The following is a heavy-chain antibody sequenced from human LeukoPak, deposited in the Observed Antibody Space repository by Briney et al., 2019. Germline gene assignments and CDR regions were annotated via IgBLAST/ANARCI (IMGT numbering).Heavy chain of an antibody. Sequence: GGSLRLSCAASGFTFSDYYMTWVRQAPGKGLEWVANIKRDGSDKYYVDSVKGRFTISRDNAKKSVFLQMNSLRVEDTAVYYCARDHVSGYYEYWGQGTLVTVSS. CDR2: IKRDGSDK. D-gene: IGHD3-3*01. CDR3: ARDHVSGYYEY. V-gene: IGHV3-7*01. J-gene: IGHJ4*02. CDR1: GFTFSDYY.